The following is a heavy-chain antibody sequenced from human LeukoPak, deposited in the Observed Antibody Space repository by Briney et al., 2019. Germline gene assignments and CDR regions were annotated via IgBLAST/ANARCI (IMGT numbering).Heavy chain of an antibody. CDR1: GFTFSRYA. D-gene: IGHD3-10*01. J-gene: IGHJ4*02. CDR2: ISSNGGST. CDR3: VKDGSGSYYTYYFDY. V-gene: IGHV3-64D*06. Sequence: GGSLRLSCSASGFTFSRYAMHWVRQAPGKGLEYVSAISSNGGSTCYADSVKGRFTISRDNSKNTLYLQMSSLRDEDTAVYYCVKDGSGSYYTYYFDYWGQGTLVTVSS.